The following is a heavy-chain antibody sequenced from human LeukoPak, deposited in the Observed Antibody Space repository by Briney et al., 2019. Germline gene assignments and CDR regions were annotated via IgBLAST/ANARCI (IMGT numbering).Heavy chain of an antibody. V-gene: IGHV5-51*01. CDR3: ARIKPHFYYYDSSGYPNWFDP. D-gene: IGHD3-22*01. Sequence: GEPLKISCKGTGYSFTSYWIGWVRQMPGKGLEWMGIIYPGDSDTRYSPSFQGQVTISADKSISTAYLQWSSLKASDTAMYYCARIKPHFYYYDSSGYPNWFDPWGQGTLVTVSS. CDR2: IYPGDSDT. CDR1: GYSFTSYW. J-gene: IGHJ5*02.